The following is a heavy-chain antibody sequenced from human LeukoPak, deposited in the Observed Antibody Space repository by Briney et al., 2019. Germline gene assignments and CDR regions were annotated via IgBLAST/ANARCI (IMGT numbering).Heavy chain of an antibody. Sequence: GESLKISCKGSGYSFTSYWIGWVRQMPGKGLEWMGIIYPGDSDTRYSPSFQGQVTISADKSISTAYLQWSSLKASDTAMYYCARLSVSNYYYYYMDAWGKGTTVTVCS. CDR2: IYPGDSDT. V-gene: IGHV5-51*01. CDR3: ARLSVSNYYYYYMDA. J-gene: IGHJ6*03. CDR1: GYSFTSYW. D-gene: IGHD4-11*01.